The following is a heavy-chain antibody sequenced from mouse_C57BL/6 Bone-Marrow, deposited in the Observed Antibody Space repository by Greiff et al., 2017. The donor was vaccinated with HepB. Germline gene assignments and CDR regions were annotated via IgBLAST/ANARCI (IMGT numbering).Heavy chain of an antibody. CDR3: ARRGYLAWFAY. V-gene: IGHV1-50*01. D-gene: IGHD2-2*01. CDR2: IDPSDSYT. J-gene: IGHJ3*01. Sequence: VQLQQSGAELVKPGASVKLSCKASGYTFTSYWMQWVKQRPGQGLEWIGEIDPSDSYTNYNQKFKGKATLTVDISSSTAYMQLSSLTSEDSAVYYCARRGYLAWFAYWGQGTLVTVSA. CDR1: GYTFTSYW.